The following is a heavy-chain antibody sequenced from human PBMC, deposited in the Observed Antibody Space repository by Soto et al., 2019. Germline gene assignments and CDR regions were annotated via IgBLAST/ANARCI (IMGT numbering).Heavy chain of an antibody. Sequence: HPVGSLRLSCAASGFTISTFAMTWVRQAPGKGLESVCGMTGSGATIHYADSVKGRFTISKDNSRNVLYLQMDYLRDEDTAVYYCAKDAVYNDGLWLMDSWGQGTLVTVSS. CDR2: MTGSGATI. CDR1: GFTISTFA. D-gene: IGHD2-21*01. J-gene: IGHJ4*02. CDR3: AKDAVYNDGLWLMDS. V-gene: IGHV3-23*01.